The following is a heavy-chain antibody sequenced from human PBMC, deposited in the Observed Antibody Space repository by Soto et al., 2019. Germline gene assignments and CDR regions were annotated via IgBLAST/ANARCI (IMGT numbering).Heavy chain of an antibody. J-gene: IGHJ5*02. D-gene: IGHD3-3*01. CDR3: VAVLRFLEWLPTPNWFDP. V-gene: IGHV4-4*02. CDR1: GGSISSSNW. CDR2: IYHSGST. Sequence: QVQLQESGPGLVKPSGTLSLTCAVSGGSISSSNWWSWVRQPPGKGLEWIGEIYHSGSTNYNPSLTSRVTISVDKSKNQFSLKLSSVTAADTAVYYCVAVLRFLEWLPTPNWFDPWGQGTLVTVSS.